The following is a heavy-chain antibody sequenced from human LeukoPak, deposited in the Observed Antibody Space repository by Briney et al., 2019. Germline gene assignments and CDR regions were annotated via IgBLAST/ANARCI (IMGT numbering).Heavy chain of an antibody. J-gene: IGHJ4*02. CDR3: ARNGPRCSSTSCYPFDY. D-gene: IGHD2-2*01. Sequence: KPGGSLRLSCAASGFTFSSYNMNWVRQAPGKGLEWVSSITISSTYIYYADSVKGRFTISRDNAKNSLYLQMNSLRAEDTAVYYCARNGPRCSSTSCYPFDYWGQGTLVTVSS. CDR1: GFTFSSYN. V-gene: IGHV3-21*01. CDR2: ITISSTYI.